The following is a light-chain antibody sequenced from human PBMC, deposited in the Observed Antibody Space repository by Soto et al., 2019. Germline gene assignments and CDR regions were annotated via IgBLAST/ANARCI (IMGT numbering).Light chain of an antibody. Sequence: DIQMTQSPSSLSASVGDRVTITCRASQSISSYLNWYQQKPGKAPKLLIYAASSLQSGVPSRFSGSRSGTHFTLTISSLQPEDFATYYCQQSYSTPHPFRGGTQVEIK. CDR1: QSISSY. V-gene: IGKV1-39*01. CDR3: QQSYSTPHP. CDR2: AAS. J-gene: IGKJ4*01.